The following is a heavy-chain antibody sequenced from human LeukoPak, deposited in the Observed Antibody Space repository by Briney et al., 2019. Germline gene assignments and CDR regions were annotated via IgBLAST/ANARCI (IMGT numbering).Heavy chain of an antibody. Sequence: GGSLRLSCAASGFTVITNDMTWVRQAPGKGLEWVSVIYSGGSTYYADSVKGRFTISRDNSKNTLYLQMNSLRAEDTAVYYCARDGDYYDSSGYYSNAFDIWGQGTMVTVSS. V-gene: IGHV3-53*01. D-gene: IGHD3-22*01. CDR1: GFTVITND. CDR2: IYSGGST. J-gene: IGHJ3*02. CDR3: ARDGDYYDSSGYYSNAFDI.